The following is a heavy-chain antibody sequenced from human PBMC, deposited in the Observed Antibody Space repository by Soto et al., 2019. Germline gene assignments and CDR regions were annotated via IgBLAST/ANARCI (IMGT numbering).Heavy chain of an antibody. Sequence: KPSETLSLTCTVSGGSINNYWWSWIRQAADKGLEWIGRTHSTGDTNYNPSLRSRVTISVDKSKNQFSLNLASVTAADTAVYYCVRDVPAACTDWFDPWGQGTLVTVSS. D-gene: IGHD6-13*01. J-gene: IGHJ5*02. CDR3: VRDVPAACTDWFDP. CDR2: THSTGDT. V-gene: IGHV4-4*07. CDR1: GGSINNYW.